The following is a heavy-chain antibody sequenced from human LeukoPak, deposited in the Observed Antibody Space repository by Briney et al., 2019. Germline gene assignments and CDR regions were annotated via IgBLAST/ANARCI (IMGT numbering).Heavy chain of an antibody. J-gene: IGHJ5*02. CDR2: IYYSGST. CDR3: ARQYDFWSGYYTGTLLDP. CDR1: GGSISSSSYY. D-gene: IGHD3-3*01. Sequence: SETLSLTRTVSGGSISSSSYYWGSVRQPPGKGLEWNGRIYYSGSTYYNPSLKSRVTISVNTSKNQFSLKLSSVTAADTAVYYCARQYDFWSGYYTGTLLDPWSQGTLVTVSS. V-gene: IGHV4-39*01.